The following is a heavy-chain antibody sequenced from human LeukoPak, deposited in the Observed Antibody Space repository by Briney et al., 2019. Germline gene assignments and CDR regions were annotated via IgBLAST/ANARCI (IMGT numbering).Heavy chain of an antibody. CDR3: AKNRGLPL. CDR2: ISWDGGNT. CDR1: GFAFGHYT. V-gene: IGHV3-43*01. Sequence: PGGSLRLSCAASGFAFGHYTMHWVRQAPGKGLEWVSLISWDGGNTYYADSVKGRFTISRDNNKNSLYLQMNSLRAEDTAVYYCAKNRGLPLWGQGTLVTVSS. J-gene: IGHJ4*02.